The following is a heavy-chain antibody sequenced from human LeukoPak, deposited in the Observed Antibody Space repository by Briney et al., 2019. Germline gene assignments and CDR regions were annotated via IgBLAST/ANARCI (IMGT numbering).Heavy chain of an antibody. CDR3: ARGYCSSTSCSYGMDV. Sequence: HPGGSLRLSCVGSGFSFSSYWMSWVRQAPGKGLEWVANLKRDGSENCHVDSVKGRFTISRDNSKNTLYLQMNSLRAEDTAVYYCARGYCSSTSCSYGMDVWGQGTTVTVSS. J-gene: IGHJ6*02. D-gene: IGHD2-2*01. V-gene: IGHV3-7*01. CDR2: LKRDGSEN. CDR1: GFSFSSYW.